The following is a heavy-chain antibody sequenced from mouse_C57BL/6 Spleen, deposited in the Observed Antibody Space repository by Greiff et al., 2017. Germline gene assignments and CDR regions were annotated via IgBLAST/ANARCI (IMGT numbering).Heavy chain of an antibody. Sequence: QVQLKESGPGLVAPSQSLSITCTVSGFSLTSYGVHWVRQPPGKGLEWLVVIWSDGSTTYNSALKSRLSISKDNSKSQVFLKMNSLQTDDTAMYYCARHKDYYGSSPYAMDYWGQGTSVTVSS. CDR2: IWSDGST. CDR1: GFSLTSYG. V-gene: IGHV2-6-1*01. J-gene: IGHJ4*01. CDR3: ARHKDYYGSSPYAMDY. D-gene: IGHD1-1*01.